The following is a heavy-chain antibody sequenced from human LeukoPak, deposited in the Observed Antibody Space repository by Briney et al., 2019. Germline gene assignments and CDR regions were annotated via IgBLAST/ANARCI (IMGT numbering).Heavy chain of an antibody. V-gene: IGHV4-38-2*01. CDR1: GYSISSGYY. Sequence: SENLSLTCAVSGYSISSGYYWGWIRQPPGKGLEWIGSIYHSGSTYYNPSLKSRVTISVDTSKNQFSLKLSSVTVSDTAVYYCAEPSSTSFYWYFDLWGGGTLATVSS. J-gene: IGHJ2*01. CDR2: IYHSGST. CDR3: AEPSSTSFYWYFDL. D-gene: IGHD2-2*01.